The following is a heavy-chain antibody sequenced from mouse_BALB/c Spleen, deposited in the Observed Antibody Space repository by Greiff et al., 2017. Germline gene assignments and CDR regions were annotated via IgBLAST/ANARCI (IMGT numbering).Heavy chain of an antibody. CDR3: ARSGPSGWFAY. CDR1: GYTFTDYY. V-gene: IGHV1-77*01. J-gene: IGHJ3*01. CDR2: IYPGSGNT. Sequence: QVQLQQSGAELARPGASVKLSCKASGYTFTDYYINWVKQRTGQGLEWIGEIYPGSGNTYYNEKFKGKATLTADKSSSTAYMQLSSLTSEDSAVYFCARSGPSGWFAYWGQGTLVTVSA. D-gene: IGHD3-1*01.